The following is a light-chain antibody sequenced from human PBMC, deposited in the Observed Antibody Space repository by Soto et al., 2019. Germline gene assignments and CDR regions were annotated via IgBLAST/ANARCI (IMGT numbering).Light chain of an antibody. CDR1: RNISSY. CDR3: QQYNNWPPIT. V-gene: IGKV3-11*01. CDR2: DVS. J-gene: IGKJ5*01. Sequence: SVLSQDSAKLSLSPGKRATLSCRASRNISSYLIWYQQKPGQAPRLLIYDVSNRATGIPARFSGSGSGTEFTLSISCLQSEDSAVYYCQQYNNWPPITFGQGTRLEIK.